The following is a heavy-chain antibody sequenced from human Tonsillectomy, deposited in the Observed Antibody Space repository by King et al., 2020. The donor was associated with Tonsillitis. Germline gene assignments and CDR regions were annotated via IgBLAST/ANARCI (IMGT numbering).Heavy chain of an antibody. V-gene: IGHV3-9*01. J-gene: IGHJ3*01. D-gene: IGHD3-10*01. Sequence: QLVQSGGGLIQPGRSLRLSCVAPGFIVDDYVMHWVRQPPGKGLEWVSRITMNSGKVAYADSVRGRFTISRDNAENSIYLQMDSLRPEDTAFYYCAKSSYFRSGTSEVFDLWGQGTMVTVSS. CDR2: ITMNSGKV. CDR3: AKSSYFRSGTSEVFDL. CDR1: GFIVDDYV.